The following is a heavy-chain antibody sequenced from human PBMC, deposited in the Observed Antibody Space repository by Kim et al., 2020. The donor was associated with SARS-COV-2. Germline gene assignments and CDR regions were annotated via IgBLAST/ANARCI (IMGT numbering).Heavy chain of an antibody. J-gene: IGHJ4*02. CDR3: ARDFYYGSGSPHY. V-gene: IGHV4-39*07. CDR2: IYYSGST. Sequence: SDTLSLTCTVSGGSISSSSYYWGWIRQPPGKGLEWIGSIYYSGSTYYNPSLKSRVTISVDTSKNQFSLKLSSVTAADTAVYYCARDFYYGSGSPHYWGQGTLVTVSS. D-gene: IGHD3-10*01. CDR1: GGSISSSSYY.